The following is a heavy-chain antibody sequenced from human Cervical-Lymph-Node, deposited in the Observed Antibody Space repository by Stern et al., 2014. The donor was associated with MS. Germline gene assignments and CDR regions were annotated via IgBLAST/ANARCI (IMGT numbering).Heavy chain of an antibody. J-gene: IGHJ4*02. CDR3: ARDPGYSSGWYDY. D-gene: IGHD6-19*01. CDR2: IWYDGSNK. CDR1: GFTFSSYG. Sequence: QVQLVESGGGVVQPGRSLRLSCAASGFTFSSYGMHWVRQAPGKGLEWVAVIWYDGSNKYYADSVKGRFTISRDNSKNTLYLQMNSLRAEDTAVYYCARDPGYSSGWYDYWGQGTLVTVSS. V-gene: IGHV3-33*01.